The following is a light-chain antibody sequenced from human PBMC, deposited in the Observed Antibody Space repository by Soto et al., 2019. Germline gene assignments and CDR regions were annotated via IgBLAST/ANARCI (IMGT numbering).Light chain of an antibody. CDR2: DVS. J-gene: IGLJ1*01. CDR1: SSDVGGSNG. CDR3: SSYVSRSTYF. V-gene: IGLV2-18*02. Sequence: QSVLTQPPSVSASPGQSVAISCTGTSSDVGGSNGVSWYQQPPGTAPTLIIYDVSNRPSGVPDRFSGSKSGNTASLIISGLQAEDEGDNYCSSYVSRSTYFFGTGPKITVL.